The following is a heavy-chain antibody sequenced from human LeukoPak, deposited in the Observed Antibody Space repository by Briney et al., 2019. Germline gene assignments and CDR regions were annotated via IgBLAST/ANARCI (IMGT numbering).Heavy chain of an antibody. CDR2: IKQDGSEK. J-gene: IGHJ5*02. CDR3: ARAAIAARPGNWFDP. D-gene: IGHD6-6*01. Sequence: PGGSLRLSCAASGFTFSSYWMSWVRQAPGKGLEWVANIKQDGSEKYYVDSVKGRFTISRDNAKNSLYLQMNSLRAEDTAVYYCARAAIAARPGNWFDPWGQGTLVTVSS. V-gene: IGHV3-7*01. CDR1: GFTFSSYW.